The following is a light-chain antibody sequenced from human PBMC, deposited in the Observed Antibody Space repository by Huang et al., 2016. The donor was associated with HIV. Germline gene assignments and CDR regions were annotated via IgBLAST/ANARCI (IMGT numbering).Light chain of an antibody. J-gene: IGKJ1*01. CDR1: RYISTF. V-gene: IGKV1-27*01. CDR2: AAS. CDR3: QKYDSAPRT. Sequence: MTQSPPSLSASIGDRVTLTCRASRYISTFLAWYQQKPGKPPRLLFYAASILHSGVPSRFSGGGSGTNFTLTVSSLQPEDVANYYCQKYDSAPRTFGQGTKLEL.